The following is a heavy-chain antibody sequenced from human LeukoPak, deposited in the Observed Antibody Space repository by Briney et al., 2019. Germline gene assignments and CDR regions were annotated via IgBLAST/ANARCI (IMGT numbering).Heavy chain of an antibody. CDR3: ARAGIAGRPPDY. J-gene: IGHJ4*02. Sequence: GGSLRLSCAASGFTFSSYWMHWVRQAPGKGLVWVSRNNSDESSTSYADSVKGRFTISRDNAKNTLHLQMNSLRAEDTAVYYCARAGIAGRPPDYWGQGTLVTVSS. CDR2: NNSDESST. D-gene: IGHD6-6*01. V-gene: IGHV3-74*01. CDR1: GFTFSSYW.